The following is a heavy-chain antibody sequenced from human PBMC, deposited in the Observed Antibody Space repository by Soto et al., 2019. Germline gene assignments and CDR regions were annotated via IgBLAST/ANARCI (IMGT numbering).Heavy chain of an antibody. CDR1: GVTFSSYS. J-gene: IGHJ4*02. D-gene: IGHD2-21*02. Sequence: GGSLRLACAASGVTFSSYSMNWVRQAPGKGLEWVSSISSSSSYIYYADSVKGRFTISRDNAKNSLYLQMNSLRAEDTAVYYCARDDATAIPTPFDYWGQGTLVTVSS. CDR3: ARDDATAIPTPFDY. CDR2: ISSSSSYI. V-gene: IGHV3-21*01.